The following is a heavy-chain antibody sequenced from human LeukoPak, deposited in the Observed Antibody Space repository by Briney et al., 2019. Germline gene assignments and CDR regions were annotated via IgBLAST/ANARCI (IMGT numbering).Heavy chain of an antibody. CDR1: GXTFDDYA. CDR2: VSGDGGST. V-gene: IGHV3-43*02. CDR3: ARDGGGSGSYSLLDY. Sequence: PGGSLRLSCAASGXTFDDYAMHWVRQAPGKGLEWVSLVSGDGGSTYYADSLKGRFTISRDNSKNSLYLQMNSLRAEDTAVYYCARDGGGSGSYSLLDYWGQGTLVTVSS. D-gene: IGHD1-26*01. J-gene: IGHJ4*02.